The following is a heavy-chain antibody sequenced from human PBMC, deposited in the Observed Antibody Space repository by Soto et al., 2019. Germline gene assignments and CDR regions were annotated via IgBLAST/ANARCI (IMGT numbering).Heavy chain of an antibody. CDR1: GFIFRSNT. CDR3: GKLEGRGQIGF. Sequence: PGGSLRLSCGTSGFIFRSNTMVWVRQAPGKGLEWVSAISGSGETIYYADSVKGRFTVSRDNAKSTLSVQMNSLRAEDTAVYYCGKLEGRGQIGFWGQGTLVTVSS. V-gene: IGHV3-23*01. CDR2: ISGSGETI. D-gene: IGHD3-10*01. J-gene: IGHJ4*02.